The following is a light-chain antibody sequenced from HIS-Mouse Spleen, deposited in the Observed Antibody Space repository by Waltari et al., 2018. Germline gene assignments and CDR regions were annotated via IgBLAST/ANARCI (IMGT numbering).Light chain of an antibody. CDR3: CSYAGSYTYV. CDR2: DVS. J-gene: IGLJ1*01. CDR1: SSDVGGYKH. Sequence: QSALTQPRSVSGSPGQSVTIPCTGTSSDVGGYKHVTWYQQHPGTAPNLMIYDVSKRPSGVPARFSGSKSGNTASLTISGLQAEDEADYYCCSYAGSYTYVFGTGTKVTVL. V-gene: IGLV2-11*01.